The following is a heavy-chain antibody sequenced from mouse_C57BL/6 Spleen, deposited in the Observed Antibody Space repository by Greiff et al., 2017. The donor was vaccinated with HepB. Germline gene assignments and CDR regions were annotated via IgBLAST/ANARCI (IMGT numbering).Heavy chain of an antibody. D-gene: IGHD2-5*01. CDR2: SRNKANDYTT. J-gene: IGHJ3*01. CDR1: GFTFSDFY. Sequence: EVNLVESGGGLVQSGRSLRLSCATSGFTFSDFYMEWVRQAPGKGLEWIAASRNKANDYTTEYSASVKGRFIVSRETSQSILYLQMNALRAEDTAIYYCARDARYYSNGGFAYWGQRTLVTVSA. CDR3: ARDARYYSNGGFAY. V-gene: IGHV7-1*01.